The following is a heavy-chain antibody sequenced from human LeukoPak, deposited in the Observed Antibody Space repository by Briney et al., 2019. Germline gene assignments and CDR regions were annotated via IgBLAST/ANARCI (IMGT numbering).Heavy chain of an antibody. V-gene: IGHV4-4*07. D-gene: IGHD1-26*01. J-gene: IGHJ2*01. CDR2: IYNSGTT. Sequence: SETLSLTCTVSGVSFSSYYWTWVRQPAGKGLEWVGRIYNSGTTNYSPSLESRVTMSLDTSKNRFSLSLSSVTAADTAVYYCARDRLGATGHWRIDVWGRGTLVTVSS. CDR3: ARDRLGATGHWRIDV. CDR1: GVSFSSYY.